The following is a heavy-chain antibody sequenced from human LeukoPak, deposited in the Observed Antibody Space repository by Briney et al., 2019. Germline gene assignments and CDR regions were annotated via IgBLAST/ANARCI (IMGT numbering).Heavy chain of an antibody. V-gene: IGHV4-38-2*02. Sequence: SETLSLTCTVSGYSFNSGYYWGWIRQAPGKGPEWIGNIHHSGSTYYNPSLKSRVTISVDSSKNEFSLKLNSVTAADTAVYYCAKQRGATPYYFDYWGQGTLVTVSS. CDR2: IHHSGST. D-gene: IGHD1-26*01. CDR3: AKQRGATPYYFDY. J-gene: IGHJ4*02. CDR1: GYSFNSGYY.